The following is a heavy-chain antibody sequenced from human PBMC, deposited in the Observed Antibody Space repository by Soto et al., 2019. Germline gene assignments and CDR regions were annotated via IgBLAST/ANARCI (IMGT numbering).Heavy chain of an antibody. D-gene: IGHD2-15*01. CDR2: IIPIFGTA. J-gene: IGHJ4*02. CDR3: ARGGPGYCSGGRCYSVDY. V-gene: IGHV1-69*01. CDR1: GGTFSSYA. Sequence: QVQLVQSGAEVKKPGSSVKVSCKDSGGTFSSYAISCVRQAPGQGLEWMGGIIPIFGTANYAQKFQGRVTITADESTSTAYMELSSLRSEDTAVYYCARGGPGYCSGGRCYSVDYWGQGTLVTVSS.